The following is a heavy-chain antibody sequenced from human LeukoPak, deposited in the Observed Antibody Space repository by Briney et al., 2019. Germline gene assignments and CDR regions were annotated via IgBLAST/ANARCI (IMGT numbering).Heavy chain of an antibody. V-gene: IGHV3-74*01. CDR1: GFAFSNSW. Sequence: PGGSLRLSCAASGFAFSNSWMHWVRQSPGKGLVWVSRIISDGSRTSYADSVKGRFTISRDNANNTLYLQMNSLRAEDTAVYYCARDGSLPDYWGQGTLVTVSS. CDR2: IISDGSRT. CDR3: ARDGSLPDY. J-gene: IGHJ4*02.